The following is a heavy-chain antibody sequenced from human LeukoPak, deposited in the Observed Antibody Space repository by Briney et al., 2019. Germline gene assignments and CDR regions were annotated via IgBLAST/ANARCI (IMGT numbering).Heavy chain of an antibody. Sequence: ASVKVSCKASGGTFSSYAISWVRQAPGQGLEWMGRIIPILGIANYAQKFQGRVTITADKSTSTAYMELSSLRSEDTAVYYCARDLHRSYYDFWSGYSFWGQGTLVTVSS. CDR3: ARDLHRSYYDFWSGYSF. V-gene: IGHV1-69*04. D-gene: IGHD3-3*01. CDR2: IIPILGIA. CDR1: GGTFSSYA. J-gene: IGHJ4*02.